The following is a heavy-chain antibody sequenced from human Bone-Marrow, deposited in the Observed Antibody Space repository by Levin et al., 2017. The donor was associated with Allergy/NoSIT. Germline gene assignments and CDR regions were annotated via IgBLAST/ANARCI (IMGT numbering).Heavy chain of an antibody. CDR3: ARDLWQRHPVAAPPDY. CDR2: ISAYNGNT. Sequence: PGGSLRLSCKPSGYTFTDYGINWVRQAPGQGLEWMGWISAYNGNTKYTQNLQGRVTMTADTSTSTVYIELRGLTSDDTAVYYCARDLWQRHPVAAPPDYWGQGTLVIVSS. CDR1: GYTFTDYG. J-gene: IGHJ4*02. D-gene: IGHD4-23*01. V-gene: IGHV1-18*01.